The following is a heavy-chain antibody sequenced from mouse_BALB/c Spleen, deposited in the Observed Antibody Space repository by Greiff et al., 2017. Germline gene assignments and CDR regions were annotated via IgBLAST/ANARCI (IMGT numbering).Heavy chain of an antibody. D-gene: IGHD2-10*02. V-gene: IGHV14-4*02. CDR2: IDPENGDT. CDR3: NACLGYGNYVSDY. Sequence: EVMLVESGAELVRSGASVKLSCTASGFTINDYSMHWVKQRPEQGLEWIGWIDPENGDTEYDPKFQGKATMTADTSSNTAYLQLSRLTSEDTAVYYCNACLGYGNYVSDYWGQGTTLTVSS. CDR1: GFTINDYS. J-gene: IGHJ2*01.